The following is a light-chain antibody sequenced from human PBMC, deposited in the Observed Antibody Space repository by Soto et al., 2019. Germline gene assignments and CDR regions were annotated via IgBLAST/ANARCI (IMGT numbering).Light chain of an antibody. Sequence: IVLTQSPDTLSLSPGERATLSCRASQSVSATHLAWYQQKPGQAPRLLLYGASTRATGIPARFSGSGSGTEFTLTINSLQSEDFAVYYCQQYDNWPTFGQGTKV. CDR2: GAS. V-gene: IGKV3D-15*01. CDR1: QSVSATH. J-gene: IGKJ1*01. CDR3: QQYDNWPT.